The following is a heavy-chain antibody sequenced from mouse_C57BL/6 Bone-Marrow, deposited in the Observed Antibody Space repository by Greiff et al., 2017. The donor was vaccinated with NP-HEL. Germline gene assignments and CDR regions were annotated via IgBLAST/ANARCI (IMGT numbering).Heavy chain of an antibody. V-gene: IGHV1-55*01. CDR3: ARWGSSVLYYAIDY. CDR2: IYPGSGST. Sequence: VQLQQPGAELVKPGASVKMSCKASGYTFTSYWITWVKQRPGQGLEWIGDIYPGSGSTNYNEKFKSKATLTVDTSSSTAYMQLSSLTSEDSAVYYCARWGSSVLYYAIDYWGQGTSVTVSS. CDR1: GYTFTSYW. D-gene: IGHD3-2*02. J-gene: IGHJ4*01.